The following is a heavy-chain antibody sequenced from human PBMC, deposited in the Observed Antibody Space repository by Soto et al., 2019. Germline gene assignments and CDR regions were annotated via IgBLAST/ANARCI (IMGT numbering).Heavy chain of an antibody. CDR1: GGSFSGYY. D-gene: IGHD5-18*01. CDR2: INHSGST. J-gene: IGHJ6*02. CDR3: AERGMDTAMVKIGPMDV. Sequence: SSETLSLTCAVYGGSFSGYYWSWIRQPPGKGLEWIGEINHSGSTNYNPSLKSRVTISVDTSKNQFSLKLSSVTAADTAVYYCAERGMDTAMVKIGPMDVWGQGTTVTVSS. V-gene: IGHV4-34*01.